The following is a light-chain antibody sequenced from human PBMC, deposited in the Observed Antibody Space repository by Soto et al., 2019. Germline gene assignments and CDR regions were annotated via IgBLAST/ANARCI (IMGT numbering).Light chain of an antibody. CDR2: DAS. V-gene: IGKV3-11*01. CDR1: QSVSSY. Sequence: EIVLTQSPATLSLSPGERATLSCRASQSVSSYLAWYQQKPGQAPRLLIYDASNRATGIPARFSGSGSGTDFTLTISSLEPEDFAVXXXXXXXXXXITFGQGTRLEIK. J-gene: IGKJ5*01. CDR3: XXXXXXXIT.